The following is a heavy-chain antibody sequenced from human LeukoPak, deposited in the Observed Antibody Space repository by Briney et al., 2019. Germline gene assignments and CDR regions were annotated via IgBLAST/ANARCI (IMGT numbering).Heavy chain of an antibody. CDR2: IFYSGST. D-gene: IGHD5-18*01. Sequence: PSETLSLTCTVSGGSISTSNYYWGWIRQPPGKGLEWIGNIFYSGSTYYSPSLKSRVTISLDTSRNQFSLKLTSVTAADTAVYYCARGNDRGYSYGLLGYWGQGTLVTVSS. CDR1: GGSISTSNYY. CDR3: ARGNDRGYSYGLLGY. J-gene: IGHJ4*02. V-gene: IGHV4-39*07.